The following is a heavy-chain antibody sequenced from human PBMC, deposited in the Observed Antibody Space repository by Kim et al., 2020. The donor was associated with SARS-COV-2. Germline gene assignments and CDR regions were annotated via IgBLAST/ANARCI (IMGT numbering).Heavy chain of an antibody. Sequence: GGSLRLSCAASGFTFSSYAMHWVRQAPGKGLEWVAVISYDGSNKYYADSVKGRFTISRDNSKNTLYLQMNSLRAEDTAVYYCASSYGAYGGITQAAEYF. V-gene: IGHV3-30-3*01. J-gene: IGHJ1*01. CDR1: GFTFSSYA. CDR2: ISYDGSNK. CDR3: ASSYGAYGGITQAAEYF. D-gene: IGHD4-17*01.